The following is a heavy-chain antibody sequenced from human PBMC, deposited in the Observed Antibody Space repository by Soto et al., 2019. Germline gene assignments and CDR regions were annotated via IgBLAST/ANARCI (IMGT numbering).Heavy chain of an antibody. J-gene: IGHJ5*02. CDR2: IFHGGST. V-gene: IGHV4-30-2*01. D-gene: IGHD2-2*01. CDR3: ARGRVVVPAAVMFNCLDP. CDR1: GAPITWGDYS. Sequence: SETLSLTCATSGAPITWGDYSWNWIRQPPGKGLEWIGYIFHGGSTYYNPSLRSRVTISVDRSRTQFSLKMSSVTAADTAVYYCARGRVVVPAAVMFNCLDPWGQGALVTVSS.